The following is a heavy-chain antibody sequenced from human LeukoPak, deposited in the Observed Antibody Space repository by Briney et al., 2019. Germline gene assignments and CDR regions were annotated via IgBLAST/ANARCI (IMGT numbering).Heavy chain of an antibody. D-gene: IGHD2-2*01. CDR3: ARAQEGCSRASCYLEP. V-gene: IGHV4-4*02. Sequence: SRGSLRLSCAASGFTFSSYSMNWVRQPPGKGLEWIGEMHHSGRTNYNPSLKSRITISVDKFKNQVFLRLNSVAAGDTALYYCARAQEGCSRASCYLEPWGQGTLVTVSS. CDR1: GFTFSSYSM. J-gene: IGHJ5*02. CDR2: MHHSGRT.